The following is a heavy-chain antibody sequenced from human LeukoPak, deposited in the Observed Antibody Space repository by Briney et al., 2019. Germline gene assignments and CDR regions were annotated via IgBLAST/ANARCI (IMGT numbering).Heavy chain of an antibody. CDR3: ARHGYYGSGNFDY. Sequence: PSETLSLTCTVSDDFIRSNNYYWGWVRQPPGKGLEWIGSIYYSGRTYHNPSLKSRVTISVDTSKNQFSLELSSVSAEDTAVYYCARHGYYGSGNFDYWGQGTLVTVSS. D-gene: IGHD3-10*01. V-gene: IGHV4-39*01. J-gene: IGHJ4*02. CDR2: IYYSGRT. CDR1: DDFIRSNNYY.